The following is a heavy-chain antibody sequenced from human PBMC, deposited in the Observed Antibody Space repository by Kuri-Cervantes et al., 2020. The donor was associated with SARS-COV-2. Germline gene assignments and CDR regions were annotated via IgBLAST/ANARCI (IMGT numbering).Heavy chain of an antibody. CDR3: ARGVEGPDAFDI. J-gene: IGHJ3*02. CDR1: GGSISSYY. CDR2: IYYSGST. Sequence: SETLSLTCTVSGGSISSYYWSWIRQPPGKGLEWIGYIYYSGSTNYNPSLKSRVTISVDTSKNQFSLKLSSVTAADTAVYYCARGVEGPDAFDIWGQGTMVTVSS. V-gene: IGHV4-59*01.